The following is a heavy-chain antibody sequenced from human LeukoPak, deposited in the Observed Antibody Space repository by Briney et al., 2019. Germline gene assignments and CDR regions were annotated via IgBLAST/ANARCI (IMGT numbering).Heavy chain of an antibody. J-gene: IGHJ4*02. D-gene: IGHD6-13*01. Sequence: SETLSLTCAVYGGSFSGYYWSWIRQPPGKGLEWIGEINHSGSTNYNPSLKSRVTISVDTSKNQFSLKLSSVTAADTAVYYCARAEKAAAGAIDYWGQGTLVTVSS. CDR2: INHSGST. V-gene: IGHV4-34*01. CDR1: GGSFSGYY. CDR3: ARAEKAAAGAIDY.